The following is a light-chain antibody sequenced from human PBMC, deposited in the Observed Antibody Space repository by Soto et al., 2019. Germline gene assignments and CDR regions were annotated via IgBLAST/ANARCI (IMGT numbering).Light chain of an antibody. J-gene: IGKJ2*01. V-gene: IGKV1-5*01. CDR1: QSISSW. CDR3: QQYNSRLYT. CDR2: DVS. Sequence: DIQLTQSPSTLSASVGDRVTITCRASQSISSWLAWYQQKPGKAPRLLIYDVSTLERGVPSRFSGSGSATEFTLTISSLQPDDFATYFCQQYNSRLYTFAQRTKLQAK.